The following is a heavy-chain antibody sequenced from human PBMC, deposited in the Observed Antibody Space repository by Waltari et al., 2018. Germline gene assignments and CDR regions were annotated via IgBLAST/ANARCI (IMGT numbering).Heavy chain of an antibody. V-gene: IGHV1-18*01. Sequence: QVQLVQSGAEVKKPGASLKVSCKASGYTFTSYGISWVRQAPGQGLEWMGWISAYNGNENEAQKLQGRGTMTTDTTTSTAYMELRSLRSDDTAVYYWAASRGAGTTWRFDYWGQGTLVTVSS. D-gene: IGHD1-7*01. CDR1: GYTFTSYG. CDR2: ISAYNGNE. CDR3: AASRGAGTTWRFDY. J-gene: IGHJ4*02.